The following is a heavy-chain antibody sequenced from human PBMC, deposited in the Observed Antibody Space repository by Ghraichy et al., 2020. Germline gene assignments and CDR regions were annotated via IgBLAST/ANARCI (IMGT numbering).Heavy chain of an antibody. D-gene: IGHD2-2*01. CDR2: ISSGGST. J-gene: IGHJ4*02. CDR3: ARRPDFFDC. Sequence: GESLNISCAASGFTVSSNYMTWVRQAPGKGLELVSGISSGGSTYYADSVKGRFTISRDHTENTLYLQMNSLRAEDTAVYYCARRPDFFDCWGQGTLVTVSS. V-gene: IGHV3-53*01. CDR1: GFTVSSNY.